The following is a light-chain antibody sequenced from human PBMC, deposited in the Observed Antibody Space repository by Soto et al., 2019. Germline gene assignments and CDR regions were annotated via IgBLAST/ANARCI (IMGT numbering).Light chain of an antibody. V-gene: IGLV1-40*01. J-gene: IGLJ2*01. Sequence: QSVLTQSPSVSGAPGQRVTISCTGSNSNIGAGYDVHWYQQLPGTAPKLLIYGNSNRPSGVPDRFSGSKSGTSASLAITGLQAEDEADYYCQSYDSSLSGSGVFGGGTKLTVL. CDR3: QSYDSSLSGSGV. CDR2: GNS. CDR1: NSNIGAGYD.